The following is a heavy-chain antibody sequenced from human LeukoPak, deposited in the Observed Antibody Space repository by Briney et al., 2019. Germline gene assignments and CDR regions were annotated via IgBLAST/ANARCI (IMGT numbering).Heavy chain of an antibody. CDR3: ATLRGYSHLGRFDP. J-gene: IGHJ5*02. CDR2: FDPEDGET. V-gene: IGHV1-24*01. D-gene: IGHD5-12*01. Sequence: ASVKVSCKVSGYTLTELSMDWVRQAPGKGLEWMGGFDPEDGETIYAQKFQGRVTMTEDTSTDTAYMELSSLRSEDTAVYYCATLRGYSHLGRFDPWGQGTLVTVSS. CDR1: GYTLTELS.